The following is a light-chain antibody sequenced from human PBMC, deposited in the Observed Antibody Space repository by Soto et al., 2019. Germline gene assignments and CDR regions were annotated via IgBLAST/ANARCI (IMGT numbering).Light chain of an antibody. CDR1: QSISTY. CDR3: LQSYGTLCT. J-gene: IGKJ3*01. V-gene: IGKV1-39*01. Sequence: DIQMTQSPSSLSASVGDRVTITCRTSQSISTYLNWYQQKPEKAPQLLIYDVSSLQSGVTSGFSGSGSVTDFTLTISGLQSEEFASYYCLQSYGTLCTFAPGTKVDVK. CDR2: DVS.